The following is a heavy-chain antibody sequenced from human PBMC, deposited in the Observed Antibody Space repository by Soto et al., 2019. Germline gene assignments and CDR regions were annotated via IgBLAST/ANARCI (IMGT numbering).Heavy chain of an antibody. D-gene: IGHD3-9*01. CDR1: GGSISSSSYY. J-gene: IGHJ6*02. CDR3: ARSRRYYDILTGYYMDPQGDYGMDV. Sequence: QLQLQESGPGLVKPSETLSLTCTVSGGSISSSSYYWGWIRQPPGKGLEWIGSIYYSGSTYYNPSPKSRVTISVDTSKNQFSLKLSSVTAADTAVYYCARSRRYYDILTGYYMDPQGDYGMDVWGQGTTVTVSS. CDR2: IYYSGST. V-gene: IGHV4-39*01.